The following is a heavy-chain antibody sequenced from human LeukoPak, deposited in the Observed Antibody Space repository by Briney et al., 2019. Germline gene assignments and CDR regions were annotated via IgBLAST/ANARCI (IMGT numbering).Heavy chain of an antibody. CDR3: IKRRGGSWSPFDY. V-gene: IGHV3-72*01. J-gene: IGHJ4*02. D-gene: IGHD2-15*01. Sequence: GGSLRLSCAASGFTFSDHYMDWVRQAPGKGLEWVGRSRNKAKSYTTEYAASVKGRFTISRDDSKNSLYLQMNSLKTEDTAVYYCIKRRGGSWSPFDYGGRETLVTVPS. CDR2: SRNKAKSYTT. CDR1: GFTFSDHY.